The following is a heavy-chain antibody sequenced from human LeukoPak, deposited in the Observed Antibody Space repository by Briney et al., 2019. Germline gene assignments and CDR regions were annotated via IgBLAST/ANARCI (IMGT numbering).Heavy chain of an antibody. D-gene: IGHD6-6*01. CDR1: GFTFSSYW. V-gene: IGHV3-74*01. CDR2: IGSDGSAS. CDR3: ATSRSFDY. Sequence: GGSLRLSCAASGFTFSSYWMHWVRQAPGKGLVWVSGIGSDGSASNYADSVKGRFTISRDNAKNMLYLQMNSLRAEDTAVYYCATSRSFDYWGQGTLVTVSS. J-gene: IGHJ4*02.